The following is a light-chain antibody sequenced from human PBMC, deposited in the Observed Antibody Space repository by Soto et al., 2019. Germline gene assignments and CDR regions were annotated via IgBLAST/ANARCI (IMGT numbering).Light chain of an antibody. Sequence: EIVLTQSPGTLSLSPGERATLSCRSSQSVSSSYLAWYQQKPGQAPRLLICGASSRATGIPDRLSGSGSGTDFTLTISRLEPEDFAVYYCQQYGSSPPEITFGQGTRLEI. CDR3: QQYGSSPPEIT. CDR1: QSVSSSY. V-gene: IGKV3-20*01. J-gene: IGKJ5*01. CDR2: GAS.